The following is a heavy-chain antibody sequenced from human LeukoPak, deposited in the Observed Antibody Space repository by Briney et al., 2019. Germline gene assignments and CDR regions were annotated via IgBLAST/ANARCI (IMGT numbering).Heavy chain of an antibody. Sequence: GGSLRLSCAASGFTFSSYAMHWVRQAPGKGLEWVAVISYDGSNKYYADSVKGRFTISRDNSKNTLYLQMNSLRAEDTAVYYCARGLRIAAAGTPPHGMDVWGQGTTVTVSS. CDR3: ARGLRIAAAGTPPHGMDV. V-gene: IGHV3-30*14. CDR2: ISYDGSNK. D-gene: IGHD6-13*01. CDR1: GFTFSSYA. J-gene: IGHJ6*02.